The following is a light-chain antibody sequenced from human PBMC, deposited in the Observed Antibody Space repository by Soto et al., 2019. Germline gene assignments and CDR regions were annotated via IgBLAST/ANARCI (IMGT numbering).Light chain of an antibody. Sequence: QSVLTQPVSVSGSPGQSITISCTGTSSDVGGFNLVSWYQQHPGKAPKLMIYEGSERPSGVSDRFSGSKSGNTASLTISGLQAADEADYSCCSYAGSSTYVFGTGTKVTVL. J-gene: IGLJ1*01. CDR2: EGS. V-gene: IGLV2-23*01. CDR3: CSYAGSSTYV. CDR1: SSDVGGFNL.